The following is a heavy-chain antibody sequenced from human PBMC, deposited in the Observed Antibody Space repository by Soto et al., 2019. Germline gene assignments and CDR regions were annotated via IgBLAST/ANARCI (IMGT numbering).Heavy chain of an antibody. V-gene: IGHV4-39*01. Sequence: SETLSLTCTVSGGSVRSSRYYWGWIRQPPGKGLEWIGSIYYSGNTYYNPSLKSRVTISLDTSKNQFSLKLSSVTAADTAVYYCASLREYSGYDSDDYWGQGTLVTVSS. CDR3: ASLREYSGYDSDDY. CDR2: IYYSGNT. J-gene: IGHJ4*02. D-gene: IGHD5-12*01. CDR1: GGSVRSSRYY.